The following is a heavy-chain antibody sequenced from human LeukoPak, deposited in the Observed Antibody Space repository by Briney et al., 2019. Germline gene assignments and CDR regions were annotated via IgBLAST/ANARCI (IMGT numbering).Heavy chain of an antibody. J-gene: IGHJ4*02. CDR3: ASPPLSSAMYYAH. D-gene: IGHD1-26*01. CDR1: GYTFTSYY. V-gene: IGHV1-46*01. CDR2: INPSGGST. Sequence: GASVKVSCKASGYTFTSYYMHWVRQAPGQGLEWMGIINPSGGSTSYAQKFQGRVTMTRDMSTSTVYMELSSLRSEDTAVYYCASPPLSSAMYYAHWGQGTLVTVSS.